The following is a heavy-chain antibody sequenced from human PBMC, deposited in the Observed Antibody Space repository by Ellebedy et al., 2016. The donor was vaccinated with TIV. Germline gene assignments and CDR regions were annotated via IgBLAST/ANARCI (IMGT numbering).Heavy chain of an antibody. V-gene: IGHV3-66*01. CDR3: AREGSWYVLDY. D-gene: IGHD6-13*01. J-gene: IGHJ4*02. CDR2: IYSGGST. Sequence: GESLKISCAASGFTVSSNYMSWVRQAPGKGLEWVSVIYSGGSTYYADSVKGRFTISRDNSKNSLYLQMNSLRAEDTAVYYCAREGSWYVLDYWGQGTLVTVSS. CDR1: GFTVSSNY.